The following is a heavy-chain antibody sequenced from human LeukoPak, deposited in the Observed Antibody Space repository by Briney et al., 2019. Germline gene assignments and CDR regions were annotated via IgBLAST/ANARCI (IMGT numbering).Heavy chain of an antibody. CDR1: GFTFSSYA. CDR3: ARTRLRWTRGAFDI. V-gene: IGHV3-23*01. D-gene: IGHD4-23*01. Sequence: GGSLRLSCAASGFTFSSYAMSWVRQAPGKGLEWVSAISGSGGSTYYADSVKGRFTISRDNYKNTLYLQMNSLRAEDTAVYYCARTRLRWTRGAFDIWGQGTMVTVSS. J-gene: IGHJ3*02. CDR2: ISGSGGST.